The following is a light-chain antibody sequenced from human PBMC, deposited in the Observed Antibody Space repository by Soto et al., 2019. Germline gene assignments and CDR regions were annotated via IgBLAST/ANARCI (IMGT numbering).Light chain of an antibody. CDR3: MQGRHWPWT. CDR2: KVS. J-gene: IGKJ1*01. V-gene: IGKV2-30*02. Sequence: DVVMTQSPLSLPVTLGQPASISCRSSQSLVHSDGNTYLNWFQQRPGQSPRRLIYKVSNRDSGVPERFSGSGSGPDFTLKISRVEAEDVGVYYCMQGRHWPWTFGQGTKVEIK. CDR1: QSLVHSDGNTY.